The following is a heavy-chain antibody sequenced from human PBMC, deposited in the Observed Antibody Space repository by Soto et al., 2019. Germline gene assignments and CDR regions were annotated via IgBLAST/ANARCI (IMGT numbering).Heavy chain of an antibody. D-gene: IGHD3-22*01. J-gene: IGHJ4*02. CDR1: GFTFTSSA. CDR2: IVVGSGNT. V-gene: IGHV1-58*01. Sequence: GASVKVSCKASGFTFTSSAVQWVRQARGQRLEWIGWIVVGSGNTNYAQKFQERVTITRDMPTSTAYMELSSLRSDDTAVYYCAALGPDSSGLDYWGQGTLVTVSS. CDR3: AALGPDSSGLDY.